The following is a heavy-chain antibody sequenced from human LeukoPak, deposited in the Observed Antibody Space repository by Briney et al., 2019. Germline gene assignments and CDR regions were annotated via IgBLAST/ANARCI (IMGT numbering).Heavy chain of an antibody. J-gene: IGHJ4*02. CDR3: ARSYYYDSSGYYYFDY. V-gene: IGHV3-13*01. CDR2: IGTAGDT. CDR1: GFTFSSYD. Sequence: GGSLRLSCAASGFTFSSYDMHWVRQATGKGLEWVSAIGTAGDTYYPGSVKGRFTISRENAKNSLYLQMNSQRAGDTAVYYCARSYYYDSSGYYYFDYWGQGTLVTVSS. D-gene: IGHD3-22*01.